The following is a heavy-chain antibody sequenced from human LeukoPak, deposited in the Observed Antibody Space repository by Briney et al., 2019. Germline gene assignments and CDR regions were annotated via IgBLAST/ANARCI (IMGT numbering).Heavy chain of an antibody. CDR3: ARGIYYDSSRNWFDP. CDR1: GGPISSYY. D-gene: IGHD3-22*01. J-gene: IGHJ5*02. CDR2: IYTSGST. V-gene: IGHV4-4*07. Sequence: SETLSLTCTVSGGPISSYYWSWIRQPAGKGLEWIGRIYTSGSTNYNPSLKSRVTMSVDTSKNQFSLKLSSVTAADTAVYYCARGIYYDSSRNWFDPWGQGTLVTVSS.